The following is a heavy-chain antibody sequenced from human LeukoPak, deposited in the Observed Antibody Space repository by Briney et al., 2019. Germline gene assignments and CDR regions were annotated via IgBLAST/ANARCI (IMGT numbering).Heavy chain of an antibody. D-gene: IGHD3-22*01. CDR3: AKDQVGRAFTMIVVVISYFDY. Sequence: GGSLRLSRAASGFTFSSHAMTWVRQASGKGLEWVSGISGNGDYTYYADSVKGRFTISRDNSKNTLYLQMNSLRAEDTAVYYCAKDQVGRAFTMIVVVISYFDYWGQGTLVTVSS. CDR1: GFTFSSHA. V-gene: IGHV3-23*01. CDR2: ISGNGDYT. J-gene: IGHJ4*02.